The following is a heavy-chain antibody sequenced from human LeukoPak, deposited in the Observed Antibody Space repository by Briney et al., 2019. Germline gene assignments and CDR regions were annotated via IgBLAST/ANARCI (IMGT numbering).Heavy chain of an antibody. D-gene: IGHD5-18*01. J-gene: IGHJ4*02. CDR2: ISYDGSNK. Sequence: HSGGSLRLSCAASGFTFSSYGMHWVRQAPGKGLEWVAVISYDGSNKYYADSVKGRCTISRDNSKNTLYLQMNSLRAEDTAVYYCAKDRKAMAPYFDYWGQGTLVTVSS. V-gene: IGHV3-30*18. CDR3: AKDRKAMAPYFDY. CDR1: GFTFSSYG.